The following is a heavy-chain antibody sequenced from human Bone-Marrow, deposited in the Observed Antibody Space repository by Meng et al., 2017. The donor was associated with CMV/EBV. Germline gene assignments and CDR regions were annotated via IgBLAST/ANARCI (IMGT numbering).Heavy chain of an antibody. CDR3: ARGAPAAIWDYYYDGMDV. Sequence: GESLKISCAASGFTFSDYWMHWVRQAPGKGLVWVSRINSDGSSTNYADSVKGRFTISRDNAKNSLYLQMNSLRAEDTAVYYCARGAPAAIWDYYYDGMDVWGQGTTVTVSS. CDR2: INSDGSST. CDR1: GFTFSDYW. D-gene: IGHD2-2*01. J-gene: IGHJ6*02. V-gene: IGHV3-74*01.